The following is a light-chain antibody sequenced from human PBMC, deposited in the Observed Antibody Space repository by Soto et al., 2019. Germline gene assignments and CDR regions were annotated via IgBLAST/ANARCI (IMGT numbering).Light chain of an antibody. V-gene: IGLV2-11*01. Sequence: QSVLTQPRAVSGSPGQSVTISCTGTSSDVGGYNYVSWYQQHPGNAPKLMIYDVSKRPSGVPDRFSGSKSGNTASLTISGLQAEDEADYYCCLYAGSYTYVFGTGTKLTVL. CDR2: DVS. CDR1: SSDVGGYNY. J-gene: IGLJ1*01. CDR3: CLYAGSYTYV.